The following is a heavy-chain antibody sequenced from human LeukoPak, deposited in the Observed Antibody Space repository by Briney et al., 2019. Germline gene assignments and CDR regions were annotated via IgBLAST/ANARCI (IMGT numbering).Heavy chain of an antibody. J-gene: IGHJ4*02. Sequence: PGGSLRLSCAASGFTFSSYAMSWVRQAPGKGLEWVSAISGSGGSTYYADSVKGWFTISRDNSKNTLYLQMNSLRAEDTAVYYCAKDRITMVRGVKGSFDYWGQGTLVTVSS. CDR2: ISGSGGST. V-gene: IGHV3-23*01. CDR1: GFTFSSYA. CDR3: AKDRITMVRGVKGSFDY. D-gene: IGHD3-10*01.